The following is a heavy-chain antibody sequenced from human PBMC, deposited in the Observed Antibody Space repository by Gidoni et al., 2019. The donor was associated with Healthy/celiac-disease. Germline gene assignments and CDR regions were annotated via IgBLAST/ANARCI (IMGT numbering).Heavy chain of an antibody. D-gene: IGHD4-17*01. V-gene: IGHV3-33*01. CDR2: IWYDGSNK. CDR1: GFTFSSYG. J-gene: IGHJ4*02. CDR3: ARDPLHDYGYQAPDY. Sequence: QVQLVESGGGVVQPGRSLRLYCAASGFTFSSYGMHWVRQAPGKGLEWVAVIWYDGSNKYYADSVKGLFTISRDNSKNTLYLQMNSLRAEDTAVYYCARDPLHDYGYQAPDYWGQGTLVTVSS.